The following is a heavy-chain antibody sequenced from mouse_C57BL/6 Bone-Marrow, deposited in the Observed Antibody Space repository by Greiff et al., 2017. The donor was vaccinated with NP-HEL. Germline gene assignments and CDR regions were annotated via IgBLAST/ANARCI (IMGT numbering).Heavy chain of an antibody. J-gene: IGHJ2*01. CDR2: INPSSGYT. Sequence: QVQLQQSGAELARPGASVKMSFKASGYTFTSYTMHWVKQRPGQGLEWIGYINPSSGYTKYNQKSKDKATLTADKSSSTAYMQLSSLTSEDSAVYYCARWPPYYGLYYFDYWGQGTTLTVSS. V-gene: IGHV1-4*01. CDR1: GYTFTSYT. CDR3: ARWPPYYGLYYFDY. D-gene: IGHD2-10*01.